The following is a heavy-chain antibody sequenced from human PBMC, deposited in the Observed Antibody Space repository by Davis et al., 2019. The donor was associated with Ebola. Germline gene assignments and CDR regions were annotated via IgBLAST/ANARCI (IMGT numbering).Heavy chain of an antibody. V-gene: IGHV4-59*01. J-gene: IGHJ3*02. CDR2: IYYSGST. D-gene: IGHD2-2*01. Sequence: GSLRLSCTVSGGSISSYYWSWIRRPPGKGLEWIGYIYYSGSTNYNPSLKSRVTISVDTSKNQFSLKLSSVTAADTAVYYCARGPYCSSTSCDHAFDIWGQGTMVTVSS. CDR1: GGSISSYY. CDR3: ARGPYCSSTSCDHAFDI.